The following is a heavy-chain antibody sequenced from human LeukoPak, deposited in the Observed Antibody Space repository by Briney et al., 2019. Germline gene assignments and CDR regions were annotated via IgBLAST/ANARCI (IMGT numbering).Heavy chain of an antibody. V-gene: IGHV1-18*01. CDR1: GYTFTSYG. J-gene: IGHJ6*03. CDR3: ARVSPNNYYYYMDV. Sequence: ASVKVSCEASGYTFTSYGISWVRQAPGQGLEWMGWISAYNGNTNYAQKLQGRVTMTTDTSTSTAYMELRSLRSDDTAVYYCARVSPNNYYYYMDVWGKGTTVTVSS. D-gene: IGHD4/OR15-4a*01. CDR2: ISAYNGNT.